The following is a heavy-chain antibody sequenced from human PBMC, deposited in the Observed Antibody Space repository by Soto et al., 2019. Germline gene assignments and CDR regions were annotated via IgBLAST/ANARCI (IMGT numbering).Heavy chain of an antibody. CDR1: GGSFSSNA. CDR3: ASRERADAFDI. V-gene: IGHV1-69*01. J-gene: IGHJ3*02. CDR2: IIPILGSA. D-gene: IGHD1-26*01. Sequence: EXSVKVSCKASGGSFSSNAISWVRQAPVQGLEWMGGIIPILGSANYAQKFQDRLTITADGSTTTTYMELNSLRSEDAAVYYCASRERADAFDICGQGTLVSVS.